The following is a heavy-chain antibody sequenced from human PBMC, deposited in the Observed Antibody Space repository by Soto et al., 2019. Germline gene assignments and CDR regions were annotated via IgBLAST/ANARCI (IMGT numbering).Heavy chain of an antibody. D-gene: IGHD2-2*02. V-gene: IGHV1-18*01. CDR3: ARDCSSTSCYRSGYRY. CDR2: ISAYNGNT. Sequence: GASVKVSCKASGYTFTSYGISWVRQAPGQGLEWMGWISAYNGNTNYAQKLQGRVTMTTDTSTSTAYMELRSLRSDDTAVYYCARDCSSTSCYRSGYRYWGQGTLVTVSS. J-gene: IGHJ4*02. CDR1: GYTFTSYG.